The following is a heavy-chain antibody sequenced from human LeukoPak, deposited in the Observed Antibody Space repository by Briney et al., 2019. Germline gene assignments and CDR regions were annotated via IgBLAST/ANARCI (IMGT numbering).Heavy chain of an antibody. Sequence: SGPTLVNPTPTLTLTCTFSGFSLSTSGVGVGWIRQPPVKALEWLALIYWDDDKRYSPSLKSRLTITKDTSKNQVVLTMTNVDPVDTAPYYCAHTTNLGYSYGVGFDYWGQGTLVTVSS. D-gene: IGHD5-18*01. CDR3: AHTTNLGYSYGVGFDY. J-gene: IGHJ4*02. V-gene: IGHV2-5*02. CDR1: GFSLSTSGVG. CDR2: IYWDDDK.